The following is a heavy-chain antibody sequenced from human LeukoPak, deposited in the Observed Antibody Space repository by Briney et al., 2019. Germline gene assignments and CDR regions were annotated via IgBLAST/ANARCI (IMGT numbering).Heavy chain of an antibody. V-gene: IGHV4-39*01. D-gene: IGHD1-26*01. CDR2: IYYSGST. CDR1: GGSISSSSYY. Sequence: PSETLSLTCTVSGGSISSSSYYWGWIRQPPGKGLEWIGSIYYSGSTYYNPSLKSRVTISVDTSKNQFSLKLSSVTAADTAVYYCARSEGELLNYWGQGTLVTVSS. CDR3: ARSEGELLNY. J-gene: IGHJ4*02.